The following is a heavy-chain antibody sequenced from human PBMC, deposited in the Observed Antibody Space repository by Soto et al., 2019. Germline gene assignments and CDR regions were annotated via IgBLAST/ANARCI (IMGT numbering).Heavy chain of an antibody. CDR1: GGSFSGYY. V-gene: IGHV4-34*01. CDR3: AKESIGGWVLH. CDR2: INHSGST. J-gene: IGHJ4*02. D-gene: IGHD6-19*01. Sequence: SETLSLTCALYGGSFSGYYWSWIRQPPGKGLEWIGEINHSGSTNYNPSLKSRVTISVDTSKNQFSLKLSSVTAADTAVYYCAKESIGGWVLHWGQGTLVTVSS.